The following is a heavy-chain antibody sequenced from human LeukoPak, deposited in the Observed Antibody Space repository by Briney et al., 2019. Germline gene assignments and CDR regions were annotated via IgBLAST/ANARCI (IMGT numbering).Heavy chain of an antibody. CDR3: ARATSSGWYVNTVD. CDR2: INSDGSST. V-gene: IGHV3-74*01. D-gene: IGHD6-19*01. J-gene: IGHJ4*02. CDR1: GFTFSSYW. Sequence: GGSLRLSCAASGFTFSSYWMHWVRQAPGKGLVWVSRINSDGSSTSYADSVKGRFTISRDNAKNTLYLQMSSLRAEDTAVYYCARATSSGWYVNTVDWGQGTLVTVSS.